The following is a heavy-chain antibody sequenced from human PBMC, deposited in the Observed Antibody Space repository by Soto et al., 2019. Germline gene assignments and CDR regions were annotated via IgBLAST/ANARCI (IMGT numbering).Heavy chain of an antibody. Sequence: GGSLRLSCAASGFTFSSYAMSWVRQAPGKGLEWVSAISGSGGSTYYADSVKGRFTISRDNSKNTLYLQMNSLRAEDTAVYYCARGHYDFWSGYSYWGQGTLVTVSS. D-gene: IGHD3-3*01. J-gene: IGHJ4*02. CDR3: ARGHYDFWSGYSY. V-gene: IGHV3-23*01. CDR1: GFTFSSYA. CDR2: ISGSGGST.